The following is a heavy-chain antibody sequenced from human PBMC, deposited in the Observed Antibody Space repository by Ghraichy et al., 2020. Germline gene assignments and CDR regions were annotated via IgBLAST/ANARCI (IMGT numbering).Heavy chain of an antibody. CDR1: GGSISSGNYY. D-gene: IGHD3-22*01. CDR3: ASPSSTYYGNFFEI. Sequence: SETLSLTCSVSGGSISSGNYYWSWIRQHPGKGLEWIGYIHYSGSTYYNPSLKSRVAIPVDTSENQFSLKLSSVTAADTAVYYCASPSSTYYGNFFEIWGQGTMVTVSS. CDR2: IHYSGST. V-gene: IGHV4-31*03. J-gene: IGHJ3*02.